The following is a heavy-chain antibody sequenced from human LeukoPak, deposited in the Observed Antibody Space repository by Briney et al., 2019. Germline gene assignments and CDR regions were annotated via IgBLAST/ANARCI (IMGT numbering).Heavy chain of an antibody. CDR2: IYYSGST. V-gene: IGHV4-39*07. J-gene: IGHJ4*02. D-gene: IGHD4-17*01. Sequence: SETLSLTCTVSGGSIRGSSNYWGWIRQPPGKGLEWIGSIYYSGSTSYNPSLKSRVTISVDTSKNQFSLKLSSVTAADTAVYFCAGDYGDYYFDYWGQGTLVTVSS. CDR3: AGDYGDYYFDY. CDR1: GGSIRGSSNY.